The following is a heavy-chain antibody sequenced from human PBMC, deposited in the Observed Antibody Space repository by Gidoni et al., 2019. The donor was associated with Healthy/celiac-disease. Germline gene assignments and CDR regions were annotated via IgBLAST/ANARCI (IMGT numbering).Heavy chain of an antibody. J-gene: IGHJ4*02. Sequence: QVQLQESGPGLVKPSQTLSLTCTVSGGSISSGSYYWSWLRQPAGKGLEWIGRIYTSGRTNYNPSLKSRVTISVDTSKNQFSLKLSSVTAADTAVYYCAGSIAARRDYFDYWGQGTLVTVSS. CDR2: IYTSGRT. CDR3: AGSIAARRDYFDY. D-gene: IGHD6-6*01. CDR1: GGSISSGSYY. V-gene: IGHV4-61*02.